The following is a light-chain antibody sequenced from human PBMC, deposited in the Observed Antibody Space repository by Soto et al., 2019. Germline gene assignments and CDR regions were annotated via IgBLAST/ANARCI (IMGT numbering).Light chain of an antibody. CDR3: SSYTTSNTRQIV. V-gene: IGLV2-14*03. CDR1: SSDVGGYHY. J-gene: IGLJ1*01. CDR2: DVS. Sequence: QSALTQPASVSGSPGQSITISCTGTSSDVGGYHYVSWYQHHPGKAPKLIIYDVSNRPSGVSNRFSGSKSGNTASLTISGLQPEDEADYYCSSYTTSNTRQIVFGTGTQVTVL.